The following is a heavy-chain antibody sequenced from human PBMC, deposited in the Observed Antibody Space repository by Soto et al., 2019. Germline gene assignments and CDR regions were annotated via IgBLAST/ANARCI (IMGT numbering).Heavy chain of an antibody. CDR3: ARGQYYYDSSGYYPRPIDY. CDR2: IIPIFGTA. J-gene: IGHJ4*02. V-gene: IGHV1-69*01. CDR1: GGTFSSYA. D-gene: IGHD3-22*01. Sequence: QVQLVQSGAEVKKPGSSVKVSCKASGGTFSSYAISWVRQAPGQGLEWMGGIIPIFGTANYAQKFQGRVTITADESTSTAYRELSSLRSEDTAVYYCARGQYYYDSSGYYPRPIDYWGQGTLVTVSS.